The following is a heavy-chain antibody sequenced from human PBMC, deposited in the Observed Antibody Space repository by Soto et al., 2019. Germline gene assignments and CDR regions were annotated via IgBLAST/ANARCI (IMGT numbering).Heavy chain of an antibody. CDR1: AYTLTRHG. J-gene: IGHJ6*02. V-gene: IGHV1-18*01. CDR2: ISAYNGNT. Sequence: ASVKVSFKTSAYTLTRHGISWLRQAPGQGLEWMGWISAYNGNTNYAQKPQGRVTMPTDTSTSTAYMELSSLRSGDTAVYYCASGDSHCSGGSSQWYYYGMDVWGQGTTVTVSS. D-gene: IGHD2-15*01. CDR3: ASGDSHCSGGSSQWYYYGMDV.